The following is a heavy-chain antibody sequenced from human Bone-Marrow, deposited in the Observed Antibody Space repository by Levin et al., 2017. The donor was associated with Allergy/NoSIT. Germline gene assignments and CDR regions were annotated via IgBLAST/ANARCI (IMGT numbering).Heavy chain of an antibody. D-gene: IGHD4-17*01. J-gene: IGHJ4*02. V-gene: IGHV1-2*02. CDR3: ARDLRWGQPTVTPSDY. CDR1: GYTFTGYY. CDR2: INPNSGGT. Sequence: VASVKVSCKASGYTFTGYYMHWVRQAPGQGLEWMGWINPNSGGTNYAQKFQGRVTMTRDTSISTAYMELSRLRSDDTAVYYCARDLRWGQPTVTPSDYWGQGTLVTVSS.